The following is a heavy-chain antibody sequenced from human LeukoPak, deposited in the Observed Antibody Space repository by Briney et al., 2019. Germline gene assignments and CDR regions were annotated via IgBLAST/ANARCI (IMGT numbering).Heavy chain of an antibody. V-gene: IGHV1-69*13. Sequence: SVKVSCKASGGTFSSYAISWVRQAPEQGLEWMGGIIPIFATTNYAQKFQGRVTITADESTSTAYMELSSLRSEDTAVYYCARQLERRYYYYMDVWGKGTTVTVSS. CDR3: ARQLERRYYYYMDV. D-gene: IGHD1-1*01. CDR2: IIPIFATT. J-gene: IGHJ6*03. CDR1: GGTFSSYA.